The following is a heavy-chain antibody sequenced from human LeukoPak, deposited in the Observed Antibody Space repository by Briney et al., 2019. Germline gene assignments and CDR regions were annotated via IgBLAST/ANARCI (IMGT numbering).Heavy chain of an antibody. CDR1: GYTFTGYY. D-gene: IGHD3-16*01. V-gene: IGHV1-2*02. Sequence: ASVKVSCKASGYTFTGYYMHWVRQAPGQGPEWMGWINPNSGGTNYAQKFQGRVTMTRGTSISTAYMELSRPRSDDPAGYYWARLHISLGWGSSQKESVPWGQGDLWTASS. CDR3: ARLHISLGWGSSQKESVP. CDR2: INPNSGGT. J-gene: IGHJ5*02.